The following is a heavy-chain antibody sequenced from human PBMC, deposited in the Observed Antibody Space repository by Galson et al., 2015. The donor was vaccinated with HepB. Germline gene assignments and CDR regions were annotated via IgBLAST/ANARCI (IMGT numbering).Heavy chain of an antibody. CDR1: GFTFSAYW. V-gene: IGHV3-7*01. CDR3: AKDPYLYSALAGTMAGFDY. D-gene: IGHD6-19*01. Sequence: SLRLSCAASGFTFSAYWMSWVRQSPGKGLGWVANIKQDGSEGFYVDSVKGRFTISRDNAKNSLYLQMNSLRAEDTALYYCAKDPYLYSALAGTMAGFDYWGQGTLVTVSS. CDR2: IKQDGSEG. J-gene: IGHJ4*02.